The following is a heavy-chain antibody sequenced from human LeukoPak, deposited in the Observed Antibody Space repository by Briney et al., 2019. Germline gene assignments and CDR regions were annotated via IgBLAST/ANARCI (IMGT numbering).Heavy chain of an antibody. Sequence: PPETLSLTCTVSGGSISNKYWSWIRQPPGKGLEWIGYIYYSGSTYYNPSLKSRVTISVDMSKNQFSLKLSSVTAADTAVYYCARHGYGSGRVFDYWGQGTLVTVSS. CDR3: ARHGYGSGRVFDY. D-gene: IGHD3-10*01. J-gene: IGHJ4*02. CDR2: IYYSGST. V-gene: IGHV4-59*04. CDR1: GGSISNKY.